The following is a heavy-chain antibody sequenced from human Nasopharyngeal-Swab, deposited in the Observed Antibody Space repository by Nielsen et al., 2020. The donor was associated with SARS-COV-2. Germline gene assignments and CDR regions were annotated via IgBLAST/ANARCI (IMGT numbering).Heavy chain of an antibody. Sequence: GESLKISCAASGLTVSSNYMSWVRQAPGKGLEWVSVIHAGGNTYYADSVKGRFTISRDISKNTVHLQMNSLRVEDTAVYHCTKDPGHGLGVSVEDYWGQGTLVSVSS. CDR1: GLTVSSNY. V-gene: IGHV3-66*01. D-gene: IGHD3-10*01. CDR2: IHAGGNT. J-gene: IGHJ4*02. CDR3: TKDPGHGLGVSVEDY.